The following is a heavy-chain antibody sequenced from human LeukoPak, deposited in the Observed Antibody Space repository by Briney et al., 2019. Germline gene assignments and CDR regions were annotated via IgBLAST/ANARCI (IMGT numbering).Heavy chain of an antibody. CDR1: GGSFSGYY. CDR3: ARGIFTVNDY. J-gene: IGHJ4*02. V-gene: IGHV4-34*01. CDR2: INHSGST. D-gene: IGHD4-17*01. Sequence: PSETLSLTCAVYGGSFSGYYWSWIRQPPGKGLEWIGEINHSGSTNYNPSLKSRVTISVDTSKNQFSLKLSSVTAADTAVYYCARGIFTVNDYWGQGTLVTVSS.